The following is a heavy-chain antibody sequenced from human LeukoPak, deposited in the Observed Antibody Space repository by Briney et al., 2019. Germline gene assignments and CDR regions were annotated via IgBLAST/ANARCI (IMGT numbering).Heavy chain of an antibody. CDR3: ARDKRGRDYLDY. V-gene: IGHV4-59*01. Sequence: SETLSLTCTVSGGSISSYYWSWIRQPPGKGLEWIGYIYYSGSTNYNPSLTSRVTISVDTSKNQFPLKLSSVTAADTAVYYCARDKRGRDYLDYWGQGTLVTVSS. CDR2: IYYSGST. CDR1: GGSISSYY. J-gene: IGHJ4*02. D-gene: IGHD5-24*01.